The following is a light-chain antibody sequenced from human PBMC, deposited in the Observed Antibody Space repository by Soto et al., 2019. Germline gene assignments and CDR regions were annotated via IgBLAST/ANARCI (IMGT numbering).Light chain of an antibody. Sequence: EIVLTQSPGTLSLSPGERATLSCRASQSVSSTFLAWYQQKPGQAPRLLIFGVSNRATGIPDRFSGSGSGTDFTLIISRLEPEDFAVYYCGQFVSEPPRTFGQGTKVEI. CDR1: QSVSSTF. CDR3: GQFVSEPPRT. CDR2: GVS. J-gene: IGKJ1*01. V-gene: IGKV3-20*01.